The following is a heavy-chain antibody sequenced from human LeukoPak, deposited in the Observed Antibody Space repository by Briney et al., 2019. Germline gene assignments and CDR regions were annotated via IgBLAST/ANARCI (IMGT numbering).Heavy chain of an antibody. Sequence: GESLRLSCAASGFTVSSSYMSWVRQAPGKGLEWVSLTYSGGSTYYAASVKGRFTISRDNSKNTLYLQMNSLRPEDTAVYYCAKGYNYAYEYWGQGTLVTVSS. J-gene: IGHJ4*02. V-gene: IGHV3-53*01. D-gene: IGHD5-18*01. CDR3: AKGYNYAYEY. CDR2: TYSGGST. CDR1: GFTVSSSY.